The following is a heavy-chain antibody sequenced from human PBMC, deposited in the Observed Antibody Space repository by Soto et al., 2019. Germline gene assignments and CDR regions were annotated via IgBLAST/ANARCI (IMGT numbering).Heavy chain of an antibody. CDR1: GGSISSGGYY. Sequence: QVQLQESGPGLVKPSQTLSLTCTVSGGSISSGGYYWSWIRQHPGKGLEWIGYIYYSGSTYYNPSLKSRVTISVDTSKNQFSLKLSSVTAADTAVYYCAREGRDSSGYWLRYYYGMDVWGQGTTVTVSS. CDR3: AREGRDSSGYWLRYYYGMDV. CDR2: IYYSGST. D-gene: IGHD3-22*01. V-gene: IGHV4-31*03. J-gene: IGHJ6*02.